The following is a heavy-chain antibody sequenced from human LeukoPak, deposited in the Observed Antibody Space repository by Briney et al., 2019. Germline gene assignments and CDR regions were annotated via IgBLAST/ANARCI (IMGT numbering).Heavy chain of an antibody. CDR1: GGSISSGGYY. D-gene: IGHD6-13*01. CDR3: ARVRIAAASERDY. Sequence: SQTLSLTCTVSGGSISSGGYYWSWIRQPPGKGLEWIGYIYHSGSTYYNPSLKSRVTISVDRSKIQFSLKLSSVTAADTAVYYCARVRIAAASERDYWGQGTLVTVSS. J-gene: IGHJ4*02. CDR2: IYHSGST. V-gene: IGHV4-30-2*01.